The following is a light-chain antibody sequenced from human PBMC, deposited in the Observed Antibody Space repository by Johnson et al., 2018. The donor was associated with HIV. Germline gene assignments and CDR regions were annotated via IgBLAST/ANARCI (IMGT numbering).Light chain of an antibody. CDR3: GTWDSSLSAGV. Sequence: QSVLTQPPSVSAAPGQKVTISCSGSSSNIGNNYVSWYQQLPGTAPKLLIYDNNKRPSGIPDRFSGSKSGTSATLGITGLQTGDEADYYCGTWDSSLSAGVFGTGTNCTVL. J-gene: IGLJ1*01. CDR2: DNN. V-gene: IGLV1-51*01. CDR1: SSNIGNNY.